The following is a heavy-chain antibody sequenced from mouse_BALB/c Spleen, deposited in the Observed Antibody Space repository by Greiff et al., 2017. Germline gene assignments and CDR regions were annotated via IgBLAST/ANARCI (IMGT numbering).Heavy chain of an antibody. Sequence: VKLQQSGPGLVQPSQSLSITCTVSGFSLTSYGVHWVRQSPGKGLEWLGVIWSGGSTDYNAAFISRLSISKDNSKSQVFFKMNSLQANDTAIYYCASLYRQRAYWGQGTLVTVSA. V-gene: IGHV2-2*02. CDR1: GFSLTSYG. CDR2: IWSGGST. J-gene: IGHJ3*01. D-gene: IGHD2-1*01. CDR3: ASLYRQRAY.